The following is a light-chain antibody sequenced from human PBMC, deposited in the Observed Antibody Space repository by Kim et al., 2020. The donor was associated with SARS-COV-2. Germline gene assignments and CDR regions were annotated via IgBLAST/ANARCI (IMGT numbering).Light chain of an antibody. Sequence: DIQMTQSPSTLSASVGDRVTMTCRASQSVDIWLAWYQQKPGKAPTLLIYDVSKLEGGVPSRFSGSGSGTEFSLTITSLQPEDFATYYCQQYDSSSPPLTFGGGTKVDIK. CDR1: QSVDIW. CDR2: DVS. J-gene: IGKJ4*01. V-gene: IGKV1-5*01. CDR3: QQYDSSSPPLT.